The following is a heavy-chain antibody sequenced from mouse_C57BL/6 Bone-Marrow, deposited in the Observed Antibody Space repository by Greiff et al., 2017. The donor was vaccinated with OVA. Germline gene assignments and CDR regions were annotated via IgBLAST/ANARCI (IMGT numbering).Heavy chain of an antibody. J-gene: IGHJ2*01. CDR2: INRDGGST. V-gene: IGHV5-2*01. CDR3: ARHGGTEYYFDY. D-gene: IGHD3-3*01. CDR1: EYEFPSHD. Sequence: EVQVVESGGGLVQPGESLKLSCESNEYEFPSHDMSWVRKTPEKRLELVAAINRDGGSTYYPDTMERRFIISRDNTKKTRYLQMSSLRSEDTALYDCARHGGTEYYFDYWGQGTTLTVSS.